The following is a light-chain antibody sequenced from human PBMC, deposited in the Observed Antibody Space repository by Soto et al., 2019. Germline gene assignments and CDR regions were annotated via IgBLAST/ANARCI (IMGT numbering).Light chain of an antibody. CDR1: SSNIGAGYD. CDR2: QNN. V-gene: IGLV1-40*01. Sequence: QSVLTQPPSVSGAPGQRVSISCTGSSSNIGAGYDVHWYEHLPGTAPKLPIYQNNNRPSGVPDRFSGSKSGTSASLAITGLQAEDEADYYCQSYDSSLSAVVFGGGTKVTVL. CDR3: QSYDSSLSAVV. J-gene: IGLJ2*01.